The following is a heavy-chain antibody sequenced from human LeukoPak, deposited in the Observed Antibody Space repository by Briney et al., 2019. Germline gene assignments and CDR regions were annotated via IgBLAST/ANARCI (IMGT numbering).Heavy chain of an antibody. Sequence: SETLSLTCTVSGGSISSYYWSWIRQPPGKGLEWIGYIYTSGSTNYNPSLKRRVTISVDTSKNQFSLKLSSVTAADTAVYYCARRYYDSSGYDYWGQGTLVTVSS. D-gene: IGHD3-22*01. CDR3: ARRYYDSSGYDY. J-gene: IGHJ4*02. V-gene: IGHV4-4*09. CDR1: GGSISSYY. CDR2: IYTSGST.